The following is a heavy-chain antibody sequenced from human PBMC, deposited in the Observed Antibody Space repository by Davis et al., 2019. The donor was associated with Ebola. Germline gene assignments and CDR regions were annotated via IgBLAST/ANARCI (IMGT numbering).Heavy chain of an antibody. CDR3: AKDTSNIWFDI. D-gene: IGHD1-26*01. Sequence: GESLKISCAASGFTFNIYAMSWVRQAPGKGLEWASAISGSGGSTYYADSVKGRVTISRDNSKNTLYLQMNGLRVEDTAIYYCAKDTSNIWFDIWGQGTMVTVSS. V-gene: IGHV3-23*01. CDR2: ISGSGGST. CDR1: GFTFNIYA. J-gene: IGHJ3*02.